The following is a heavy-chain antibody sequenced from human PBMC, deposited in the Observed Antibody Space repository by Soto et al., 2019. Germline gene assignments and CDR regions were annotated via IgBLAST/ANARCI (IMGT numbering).Heavy chain of an antibody. D-gene: IGHD3-16*01. CDR1: GGSVNSGGSY. Sequence: LSLTCSVSGGSVNSGGSYWGWIRQSPGKGLEWIGHIYYTGTTNYDTSLKSRVTISPDTSKNQFSLRLTSVTAADTAVYFCVRGDFVWGSYRYTRQRVYYFDNWGQGTLVTVSS. V-gene: IGHV4-61*08. CDR2: IYYTGTT. CDR3: VRGDFVWGSYRYTRQRVYYFDN. J-gene: IGHJ4*02.